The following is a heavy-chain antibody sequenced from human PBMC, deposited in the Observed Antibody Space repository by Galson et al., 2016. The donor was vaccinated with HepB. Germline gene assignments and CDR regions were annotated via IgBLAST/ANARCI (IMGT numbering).Heavy chain of an antibody. V-gene: IGHV4-39*01. Sequence: LTCIVSGGSVTNHQYCWGWVRQAPGKGLEWIASFCYTGITYYNPSLRSRLTMDVDTSKFQLSLHLRSVAAADTAVYYCVDYCGGGACPDYWGQGTLVTVSS. J-gene: IGHJ4*02. CDR1: GGSVTNHQYC. D-gene: IGHD2-21*01. CDR3: VDYCGGGACPDY. CDR2: FCYTGIT.